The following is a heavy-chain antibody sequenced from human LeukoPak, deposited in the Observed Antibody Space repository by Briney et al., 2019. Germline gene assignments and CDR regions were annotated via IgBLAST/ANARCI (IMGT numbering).Heavy chain of an antibody. CDR2: IGGGDDDT. CDR3: AKDGVSHNNRWDWFDP. Sequence: GGSLRLSCAASGFTFSDYGMSWVRQAPGKGLEWVSSIGGGDDDTYYADSVKGRFTISRDNSKNTLYLQMNSLRAEDTAVYHCAKDGVSHNNRWDWFDPWGQGTLVIVSS. V-gene: IGHV3-23*01. D-gene: IGHD1/OR15-1a*01. CDR1: GFTFSDYG. J-gene: IGHJ5*02.